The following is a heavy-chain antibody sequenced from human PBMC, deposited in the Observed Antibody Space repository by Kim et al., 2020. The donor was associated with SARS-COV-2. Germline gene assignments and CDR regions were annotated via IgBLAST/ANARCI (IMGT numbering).Heavy chain of an antibody. V-gene: IGHV4-59*01. J-gene: IGHJ3*02. Sequence: SETLSLTYTVSGGSISSYYWSWIRQPPGKGLEWIGYIYYSGSTNYNPSLKSRVTISVDTSKNQFSLKLSSVTAADTAVYYCARRSLGYYDSSGPQAAFDIWGQGTMVTVSS. CDR1: GGSISSYY. CDR2: IYYSGST. CDR3: ARRSLGYYDSSGPQAAFDI. D-gene: IGHD3-22*01.